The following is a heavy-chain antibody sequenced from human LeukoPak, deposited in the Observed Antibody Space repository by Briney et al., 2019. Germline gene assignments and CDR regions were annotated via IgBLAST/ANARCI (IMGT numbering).Heavy chain of an antibody. CDR3: AKPSRCSSFSCYPEF. CDR2: ISGSGGST. CDR1: GFTFSSYA. V-gene: IGHV3-23*01. Sequence: GGSLRLSCAASGFTFSSYAMSWVRQAPGKGLEWVSAISGSGGSTYYADSVKGRFTISRDNSKNTLYLQVNSLRLEDTAVYYCAKPSRCSSFSCYPEFWGQGTLVTVSS. D-gene: IGHD2-2*01. J-gene: IGHJ4*02.